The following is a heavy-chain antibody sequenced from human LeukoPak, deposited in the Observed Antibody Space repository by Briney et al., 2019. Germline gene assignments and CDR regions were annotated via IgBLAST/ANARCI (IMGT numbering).Heavy chain of an antibody. Sequence: GASVKVSCKASGYTFTGYYMHWVRQAPGQGLEWMGWINPNRGGTNYAQKFQGRVTMTRDTSISTAYMELSRLRSDDTAVYYCARGPFRKLQSFWWFDAWGQGTLVTVSS. J-gene: IGHJ5*02. CDR1: GYTFTGYY. V-gene: IGHV1-2*02. D-gene: IGHD5-24*01. CDR3: ARGPFRKLQSFWWFDA. CDR2: INPNRGGT.